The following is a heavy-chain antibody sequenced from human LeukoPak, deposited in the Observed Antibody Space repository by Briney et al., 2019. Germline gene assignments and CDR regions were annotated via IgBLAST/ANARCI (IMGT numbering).Heavy chain of an antibody. J-gene: IGHJ4*02. Sequence: PGGSLRLSCAASGFTFSSYSMNWVRQAPGKGLEWVSSISSSSSYIYYADSVKGRFTISRDNAKNSLYLQMNSLRAEDTAVYYCARTDSGSAHFDYWGQGTLVTVSS. CDR3: ARTDSGSAHFDY. D-gene: IGHD3-22*01. CDR1: GFTFSSYS. V-gene: IGHV3-21*01. CDR2: ISSSSSYI.